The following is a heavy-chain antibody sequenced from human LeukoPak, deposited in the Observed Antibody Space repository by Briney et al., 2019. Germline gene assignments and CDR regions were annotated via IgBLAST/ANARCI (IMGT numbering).Heavy chain of an antibody. D-gene: IGHD3-3*01. CDR2: IYHSGST. J-gene: IGHJ5*02. V-gene: IGHV4-38-2*01. Sequence: PSETLSLTCAFSGYSISIGYYWGWIRQPPGKGLEWIGSIYHSGSTYYNPSLKSRVTISVDTSKNQFSLKLSSVTAADTAVYYCARHAGGGVVINWFDPWGQGTLVTVSS. CDR1: GYSISIGYY. CDR3: ARHAGGGVVINWFDP.